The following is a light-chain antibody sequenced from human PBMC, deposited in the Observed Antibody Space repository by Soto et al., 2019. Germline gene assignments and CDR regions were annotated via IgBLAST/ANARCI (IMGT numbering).Light chain of an antibody. J-gene: IGLJ2*01. CDR3: QSYDNSLNGVL. V-gene: IGLV1-40*01. Sequence: QSALTQPPSVSGAPGQRVTISCTGNNSNIGAPYDVQWFQQFPGTAPKLLIYKNSVRPSGVSDRFSASKSGTSASLAITGLQADDEADYYYQSYDNSLNGVLFGGGTKVTVL. CDR2: KNS. CDR1: NSNIGAPYD.